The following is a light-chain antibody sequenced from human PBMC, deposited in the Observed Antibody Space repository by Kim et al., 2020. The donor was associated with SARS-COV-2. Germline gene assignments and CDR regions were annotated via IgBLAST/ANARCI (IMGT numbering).Light chain of an antibody. V-gene: IGLV1-51*01. CDR3: GTWDNTLSAWV. CDR1: NSNIGNNY. CDR2: DSN. Sequence: GQNVTITGSGSNSNIGNNYVSWYQRLPGTAPELLIYDSNKRASGIPDRFSGSKSGTSATLGITGLQTGDEADYYCGTWDNTLSAWVFGGGTQLTVL. J-gene: IGLJ3*02.